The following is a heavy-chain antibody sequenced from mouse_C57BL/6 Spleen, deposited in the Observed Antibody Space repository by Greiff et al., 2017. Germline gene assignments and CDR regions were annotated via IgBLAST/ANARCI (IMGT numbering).Heavy chain of an antibody. CDR1: GFTFSDYG. J-gene: IGHJ1*03. CDR2: IRSGSSTI. Sequence: EVKLMESGGGLVKPGGSLKLSCAASGFTFSDYGMHWVRQAPEKGLEWVAYIRSGSSTIYYADKVKGRFTISRDNAKNTLSLQMTSLRSEDTAMFVCASATRSSYGYCDVWGTGTTVTVSA. V-gene: IGHV5-17*01. CDR3: ASATRSSYGYCDV. D-gene: IGHD6-1*01.